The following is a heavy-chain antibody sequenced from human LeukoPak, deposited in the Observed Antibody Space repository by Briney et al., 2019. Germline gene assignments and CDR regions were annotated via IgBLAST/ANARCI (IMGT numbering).Heavy chain of an antibody. CDR1: GFTFSDYN. D-gene: IGHD1-1*01. CDR2: IKQDGSEK. CDR3: ARDIWKTKGYYFDY. V-gene: IGHV3-7*01. J-gene: IGHJ4*02. Sequence: GGSLRLSCAASGFTFSDYNMRWIRQAPGKGLEWVANIKQDGSEKYYVDSVKGRFTISRDNAKNSLYLQMNSLRAEDTAVYYCARDIWKTKGYYFDYWGQGTLVTVSS.